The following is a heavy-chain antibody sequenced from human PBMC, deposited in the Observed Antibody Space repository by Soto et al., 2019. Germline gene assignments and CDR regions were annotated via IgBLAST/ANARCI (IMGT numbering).Heavy chain of an antibody. D-gene: IGHD2-21*01. CDR2: IKSKTDGGTT. J-gene: IGHJ6*02. CDR3: TTDIPYPVFTHNHYGMDV. CDR1: GFTFSNAW. Sequence: GGSLRLSCAASGFTFSNAWMNWVRQAPGKGLEWVGRIKSKTDGGTTDYAAPVKGRFTISRDDSKNTLYLQMNSLKTEDTAVYYCTTDIPYPVFTHNHYGMDVWGQGTTVTVSS. V-gene: IGHV3-15*07.